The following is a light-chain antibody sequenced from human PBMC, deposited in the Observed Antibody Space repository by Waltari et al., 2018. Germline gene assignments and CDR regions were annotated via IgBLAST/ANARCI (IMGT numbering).Light chain of an antibody. CDR2: EVN. CDR3: CSYAGSTTFWV. J-gene: IGLJ1*01. Sequence: QSALTQPASVSGSPGQSITTPCTGTSSVVGNYTLVSWYHQHPGTAPKLMIYEVNARPSGVSNRFSGSKSGNTASLTSSGLQPEDEADYYCCSYAGSTTFWVFGTGTKVTVL. V-gene: IGLV2-23*02. CDR1: SSVVGNYTL.